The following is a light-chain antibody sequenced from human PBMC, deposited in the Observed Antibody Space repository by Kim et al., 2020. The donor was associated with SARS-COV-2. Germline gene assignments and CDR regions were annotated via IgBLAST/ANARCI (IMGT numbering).Light chain of an antibody. J-gene: IGLJ2*01. V-gene: IGLV1-40*01. Sequence: RVTISCSGSNFDIGAGSDVTWYQQLTGTAPKLLIYGNSNRPSGVPDRFSGSKSGTSASLAITGLQAEDEADYYCQSYDNRLSGSVFGGGTQLTVL. CDR2: GNS. CDR1: NFDIGAGSD. CDR3: QSYDNRLSGSV.